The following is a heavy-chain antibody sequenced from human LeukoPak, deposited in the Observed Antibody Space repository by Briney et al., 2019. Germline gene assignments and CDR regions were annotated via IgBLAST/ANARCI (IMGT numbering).Heavy chain of an antibody. CDR1: GFTFSSYA. V-gene: IGHV3-23*01. CDR2: ISGSGGST. Sequence: GGSLRLSCAASGFTFSSYAMSWVRQAPGKGLEWVSAISGSGGSTYYADSVKGRFTISRDNSKNTLYLQMNSLRAEDTAVYYCAKRLDIVVVPAALDYWGRGTLVTVSS. J-gene: IGHJ4*02. CDR3: AKRLDIVVVPAALDY. D-gene: IGHD2-2*03.